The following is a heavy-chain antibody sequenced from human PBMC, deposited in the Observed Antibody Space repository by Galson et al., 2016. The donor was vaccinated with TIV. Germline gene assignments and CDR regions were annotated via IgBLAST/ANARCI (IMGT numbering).Heavy chain of an antibody. CDR3: ARGPTTRRGYYGLDI. CDR2: ISGRGGTT. CDR1: GFSLSDYA. V-gene: IGHV3-23*01. Sequence: SLRLSCAASGFSLSDYAMTWVRQAPGKGLGWVSDISGRGGTTHYADSVKGRFTISRDNSKNTLYLHMRSLRAEDTALYYCARGPTTRRGYYGLDIWGQGTTVTVSS. J-gene: IGHJ6*02. D-gene: IGHD1-26*01.